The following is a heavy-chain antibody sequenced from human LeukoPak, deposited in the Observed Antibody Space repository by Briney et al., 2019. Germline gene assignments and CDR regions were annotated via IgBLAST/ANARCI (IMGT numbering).Heavy chain of an antibody. D-gene: IGHD5-24*01. Sequence: GWSLRLSCAASGFTATSNYMSWVRQAAGKGLEWVAIIYNGGCTHYALSVMGRFTISRDNCKKPLFLQMNRLRAEDAAVYYCARAQGSRGMATPRVYYFDLWGRGTLVTVSS. J-gene: IGHJ2*01. V-gene: IGHV3-66*01. CDR2: IYNGGCT. CDR1: GFTATSNY. CDR3: ARAQGSRGMATPRVYYFDL.